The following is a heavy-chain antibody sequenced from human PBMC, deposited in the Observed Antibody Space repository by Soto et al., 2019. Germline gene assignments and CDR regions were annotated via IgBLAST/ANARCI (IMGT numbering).Heavy chain of an antibody. J-gene: IGHJ4*02. Sequence: QPGGSLRLSCAASGFTFSSYEMNWVRQAPGKGLEWVSYISSSGSTIYYADSVKGRFTISRDNAKNSLYLQMNSLRAEDTAVYYCARDRGILTGYYGYWGQGTLVTVSS. CDR1: GFTFSSYE. CDR2: ISSSGSTI. CDR3: ARDRGILTGYYGY. D-gene: IGHD3-9*01. V-gene: IGHV3-48*03.